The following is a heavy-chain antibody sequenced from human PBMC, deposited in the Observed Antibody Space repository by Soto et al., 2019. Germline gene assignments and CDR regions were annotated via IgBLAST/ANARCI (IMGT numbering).Heavy chain of an antibody. V-gene: IGHV4-59*01. D-gene: IGHD2-21*01. J-gene: IGHJ4*02. CDR1: GGSISSYY. CDR2: IYYTGTT. Sequence: QVQLHESGPGLVKPSETMSLTCTVSGGSISSYYWGWMRQPPGKGLERMGDIYYTGTTNYHPSLTXRXPIAITSKNQFSLNLSSVTPADTAVYYCAKSLFDGGGGLSADWGRGNLVTVPP. CDR3: AKSLFDGGGGLSAD.